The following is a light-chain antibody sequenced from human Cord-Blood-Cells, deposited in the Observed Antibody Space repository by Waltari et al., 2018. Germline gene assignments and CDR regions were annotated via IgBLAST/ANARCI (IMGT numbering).Light chain of an antibody. J-gene: IGKJ5*01. V-gene: IGKV3-11*01. Sequence: EIVLTQSPATLSLSPGETATLSCRPSQSVSSYLACYQQKPGQAPRLLIYDASNRATGIPARFSGSGAGTDFTLPISSLEPEDFAVYCCQQSSNGQVPFDQGTRLEIK. CDR2: DAS. CDR3: QQSSNGQVP. CDR1: QSVSSY.